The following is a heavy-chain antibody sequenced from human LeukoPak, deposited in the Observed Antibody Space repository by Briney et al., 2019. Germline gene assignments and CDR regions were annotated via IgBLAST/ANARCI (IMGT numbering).Heavy chain of an antibody. CDR2: INPNSGGT. CDR3: ARGYGSSGHNGDY. CDR1: VYTFTGYY. V-gene: IGHV1-8*02. D-gene: IGHD3-22*01. Sequence: GASVKVSCKASVYTFTGYYMHWVRQAPGQGLEWMGWINPNSGGTGYAQRFQGRVTMTRNTSISTAYMELSSLRSEDTAVYYCARGYGSSGHNGDYWGQGTLVTVSS. J-gene: IGHJ4*02.